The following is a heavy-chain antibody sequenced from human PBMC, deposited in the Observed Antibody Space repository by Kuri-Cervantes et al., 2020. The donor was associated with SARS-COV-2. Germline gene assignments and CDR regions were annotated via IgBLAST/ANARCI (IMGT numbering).Heavy chain of an antibody. J-gene: IGHJ6*02. Sequence: SVKVSCKATGGTFSSYAISWVRQAPGQGLEWMGGIIPIFGTANYAQKFQGRVTITADESTSTAYMELSSLRSEDTAVYYCARVEEYGDSYYYYYGMDVWGQGTTVTVSS. CDR2: IIPIFGTA. CDR3: ARVEEYGDSYYYYYGMDV. CDR1: GGTFSSYA. D-gene: IGHD4-17*01. V-gene: IGHV1-69*13.